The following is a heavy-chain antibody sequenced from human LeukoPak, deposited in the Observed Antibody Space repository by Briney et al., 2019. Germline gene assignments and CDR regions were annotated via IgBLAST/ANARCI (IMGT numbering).Heavy chain of an antibody. CDR2: IIPIFGTA. Sequence: GASVKVSCKASGGTFSSYAISWVRQAPGQGLEWMGGIIPIFGTANYAQKFQGRVTITTDESTSTAYMELSSLRSEDTAVYYCSRGTVDTAMVYYFDYWGQGTLVPVSS. D-gene: IGHD5-18*01. V-gene: IGHV1-69*05. CDR1: GGTFSSYA. J-gene: IGHJ4*02. CDR3: SRGTVDTAMVYYFDY.